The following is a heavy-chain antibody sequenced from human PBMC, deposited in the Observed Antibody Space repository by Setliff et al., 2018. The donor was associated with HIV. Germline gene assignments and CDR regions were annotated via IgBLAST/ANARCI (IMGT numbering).Heavy chain of an antibody. J-gene: IGHJ6*03. V-gene: IGHV1-24*01. Sequence: SVKVSCKISGYTLTEVSMHWVRQAPGKGLEWMGYFDPQDGKTIYAQKFQGRVTMTRNTSISTAYMELSSLRSEDTAVYYCARGHNYYYYMDVWGKGTTVTVSS. CDR3: ARGHNYYYYMDV. CDR1: GYTLTEVS. CDR2: FDPQDGKT.